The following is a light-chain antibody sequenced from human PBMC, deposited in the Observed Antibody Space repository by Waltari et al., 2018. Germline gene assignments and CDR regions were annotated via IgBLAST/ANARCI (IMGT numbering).Light chain of an antibody. J-gene: IGLJ3*02. CDR1: TGQLSTTPY. V-gene: IGLV7-43*01. CDR2: STN. CDR3: LLYYGDARWV. Sequence: QTVVTQEPSLTVSPGETVTLTCAPATGQLSTTPYPYWLQRKPGQAPTSLIYSTNKRHPWTPARFSGSLLGGKAALTLSRAQPEDEAEYYCLLYYGDARWVFGGGTKLTVL.